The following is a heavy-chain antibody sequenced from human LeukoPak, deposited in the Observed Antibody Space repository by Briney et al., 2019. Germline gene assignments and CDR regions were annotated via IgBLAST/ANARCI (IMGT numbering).Heavy chain of an antibody. J-gene: IGHJ4*02. CDR1: GFTFSDYY. Sequence: GGSLRLSCAASGFTFSDYYMSWLRQAPGKGLEWVSYISSSGSTIYYADSVKGRFTISRDNAKNSLYLQMNSLRAEDTAVYYCARDYTLEWKSRWIEYWGQGTLVTVSS. CDR2: ISSSGSTI. V-gene: IGHV3-11*04. CDR3: ARDYTLEWKSRWIEY. D-gene: IGHD3-3*01.